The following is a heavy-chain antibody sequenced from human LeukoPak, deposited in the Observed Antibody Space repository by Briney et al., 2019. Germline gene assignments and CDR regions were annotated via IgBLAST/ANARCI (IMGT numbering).Heavy chain of an antibody. CDR2: IYYSGST. V-gene: IGHV4-59*01. J-gene: IGHJ4*02. CDR3: ARHSSSSIKFNY. Sequence: KPSENLSLTCAVSVGSISIYHWSWIRQPPGKGLEWIGYIYYSGSTNYNPSLKSRVTISVDTSRNQFSLKLNSVTAADTAVYYCARHSSSSIKFNYWGQGTLVTVSS. CDR1: VGSISIYH. D-gene: IGHD6-6*01.